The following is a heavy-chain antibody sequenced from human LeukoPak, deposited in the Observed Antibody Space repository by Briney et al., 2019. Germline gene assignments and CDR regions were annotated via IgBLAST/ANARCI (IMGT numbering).Heavy chain of an antibody. CDR2: ISSGSTYM. V-gene: IGHV3-21*01. Sequence: KPGGSLRLSCAASGFTFSSYSMNWVRQAPGKGLEWVSSISSGSTYMYYADSVKGRFTISRDNAKNSMYLQMNSLRAEDTAVYYCARLANSIDYWGQGTLVTVSS. CDR1: GFTFSSYS. D-gene: IGHD3-3*02. J-gene: IGHJ4*02. CDR3: ARLANSIDY.